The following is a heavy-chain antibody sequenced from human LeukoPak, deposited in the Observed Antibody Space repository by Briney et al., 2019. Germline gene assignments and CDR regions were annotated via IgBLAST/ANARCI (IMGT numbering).Heavy chain of an antibody. CDR1: GFTFSDFW. J-gene: IGHJ5*02. V-gene: IGHV3-30-3*01. CDR2: ISYDGSNK. CDR3: ARTVVPAAILTGFDP. D-gene: IGHD2-2*02. Sequence: GGSLRLSCTASGFTFSDFWMTWVGPAPGKGLGWVTVISYDGSNKYYTDSVKGRFTISRDNSKNTLYLQMNSLRAEDTAVYYCARTVVPAAILTGFDPWGQGTLVTVSS.